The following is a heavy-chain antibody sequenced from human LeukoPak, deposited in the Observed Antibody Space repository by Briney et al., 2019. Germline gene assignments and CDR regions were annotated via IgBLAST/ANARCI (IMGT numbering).Heavy chain of an antibody. CDR2: ISGSGDNT. Sequence: GGSLRLSRAASGFTFSSHGMSWVRQAPGKGLEWVSTISGSGDNTYYADSVKGRFTISRDNSKNTLYLQMNSLRAEDTAVYYCAKVTYGSGTYGAFDYWGQGTLVTVSS. D-gene: IGHD3-10*01. CDR3: AKVTYGSGTYGAFDY. CDR1: GFTFSSHG. J-gene: IGHJ4*02. V-gene: IGHV3-23*01.